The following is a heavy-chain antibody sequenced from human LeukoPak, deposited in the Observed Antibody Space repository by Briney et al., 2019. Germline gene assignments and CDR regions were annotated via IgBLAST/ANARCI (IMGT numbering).Heavy chain of an antibody. CDR2: INPSGGST. CDR1: GYTFTSYY. V-gene: IGHV1-46*01. D-gene: IGHD3-22*01. Sequence: GASVKASCKASGYTFTSYYMHWVRQAPGQGLEWMGIINPSGGSTSYAQKFQGRVTMTRDMSTSTVYMELSSLRSEDTAVYYCARVRYSDSSVLTRKRSYYFDYWGQGTLVTVSS. CDR3: ARVRYSDSSVLTRKRSYYFDY. J-gene: IGHJ4*02.